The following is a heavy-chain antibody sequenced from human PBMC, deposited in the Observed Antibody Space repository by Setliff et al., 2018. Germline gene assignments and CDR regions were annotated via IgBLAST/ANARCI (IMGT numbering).Heavy chain of an antibody. CDR3: ARHLPRGVQIFGVAPRFGY. Sequence: GGSLRLSCEASGFTFKTYEMIWVRQAPGKGLERVSKTHTDGITIYSDSVRGRFTIFRDSAKSSLHLQMTSLSAEDTAVYYCARHLPRGVQIFGVAPRFGYWGQGTLVTVSS. D-gene: IGHD3-3*01. CDR2: THTDGITI. V-gene: IGHV3-48*03. J-gene: IGHJ4*02. CDR1: GFTFKTYE.